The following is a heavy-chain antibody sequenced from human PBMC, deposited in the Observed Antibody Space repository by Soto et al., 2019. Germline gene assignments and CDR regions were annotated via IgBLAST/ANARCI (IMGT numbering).Heavy chain of an antibody. Sequence: ASVKVSCKASGYTFSSYGYAWVRQAPGQGLEWMGWINPYSGNTGYAQKFQDRVTMTRNTSISTAYMELSSLRSEDTAVYYCARVGPMYYDILTGYADYWGQGTLVTVSS. J-gene: IGHJ4*02. D-gene: IGHD3-9*01. V-gene: IGHV1-8*02. CDR3: ARVGPMYYDILTGYADY. CDR1: GYTFSSYG. CDR2: INPYSGNT.